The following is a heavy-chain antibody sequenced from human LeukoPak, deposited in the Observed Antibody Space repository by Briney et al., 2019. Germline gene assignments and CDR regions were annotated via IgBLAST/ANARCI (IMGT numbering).Heavy chain of an antibody. D-gene: IGHD6-13*01. Sequence: PSETLSLTCTVSGGSISSGGYYWSWIRQHPGKGLEWIGYIYYSGSIYYNPSLKSRVTISVDTSKNQFSLKLSSVTAADTAVYYCASSGIAAAQPINWGQGTLVTVSS. CDR1: GGSISSGGYY. V-gene: IGHV4-31*03. CDR3: ASSGIAAAQPIN. J-gene: IGHJ4*02. CDR2: IYYSGSI.